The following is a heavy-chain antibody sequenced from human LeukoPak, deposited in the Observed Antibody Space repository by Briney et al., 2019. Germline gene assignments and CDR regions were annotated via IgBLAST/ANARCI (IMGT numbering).Heavy chain of an antibody. CDR1: GGSISSYY. Sequence: SETLSLTCTVSGGSISSYYWSWIRQPPGKGLEWIGYIYYSGSTNYNPSLKSRVTISVDTSKNQFSLKLSSVTAADTAVYYCARTIAVAGTVHVYYYYMDVWAKGPRSPSP. CDR3: ARTIAVAGTVHVYYYYMDV. D-gene: IGHD6-19*01. J-gene: IGHJ6*03. CDR2: IYYSGST. V-gene: IGHV4-59*01.